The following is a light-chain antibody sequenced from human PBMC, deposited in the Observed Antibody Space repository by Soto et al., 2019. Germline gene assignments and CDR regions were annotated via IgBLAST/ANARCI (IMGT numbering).Light chain of an antibody. Sequence: QSALTQPASVSGSPGQSITISCTGTSSDVGAYDYVSWYQQHPDKAPKLMIYEVSHRPSGVCNRFYGSKSVNTATLTISGLQDEEEDDYYCSSYTSSSTRVFGTGTKVTVL. J-gene: IGLJ1*01. CDR3: SSYTSSSTRV. CDR1: SSDVGAYDY. V-gene: IGLV2-14*03. CDR2: EVS.